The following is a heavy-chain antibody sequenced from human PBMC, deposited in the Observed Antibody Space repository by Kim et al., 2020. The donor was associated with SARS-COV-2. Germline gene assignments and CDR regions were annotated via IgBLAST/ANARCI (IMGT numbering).Heavy chain of an antibody. CDR3: AKGGGFGSSWQEYFQH. CDR1: GFTFSSYG. J-gene: IGHJ1*01. Sequence: GGSLRLSCAASGFTFSSYGMHWVRQAPGKGLEWVAVIWYDGSNKYYADSVKGRFTISRDNSKNTLYLQMNSLRAEDTAVYYCAKGGGFGSSWQEYFQHWGQGTLVTVSS. V-gene: IGHV3-33*06. CDR2: IWYDGSNK. D-gene: IGHD6-13*01.